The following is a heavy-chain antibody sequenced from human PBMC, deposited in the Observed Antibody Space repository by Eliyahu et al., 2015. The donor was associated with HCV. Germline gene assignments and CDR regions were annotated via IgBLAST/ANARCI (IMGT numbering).Heavy chain of an antibody. CDR2: ISGSGGST. Sequence: EVQLLESGGGLVQPGGSLRLSCAASGFTFSSYAXXWVRQXPGKGLXWVXGISGSGGSTYYADSVKGRFTISRDNSKNTLYLQMNSLRAEDTAVYYCAKEGTGYDILSGYYKRGMDVWGQGTTVTVSS. D-gene: IGHD3-9*01. J-gene: IGHJ6*02. CDR3: AKEGTGYDILSGYYKRGMDV. CDR1: GFTFSSYA. V-gene: IGHV3-23*01.